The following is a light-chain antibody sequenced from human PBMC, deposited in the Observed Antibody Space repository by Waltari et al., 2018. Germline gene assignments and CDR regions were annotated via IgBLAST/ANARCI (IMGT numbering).Light chain of an antibody. V-gene: IGLV3-1*01. J-gene: IGLJ3*02. Sequence: WYQHKPGQSPRLVIYQDTKRPSGIPERFSGSKSGNAATLTISGTQAMDEADYYCQALGTGAWVFGGGTKLTVL. CDR3: QALGTGAWV. CDR2: QDT.